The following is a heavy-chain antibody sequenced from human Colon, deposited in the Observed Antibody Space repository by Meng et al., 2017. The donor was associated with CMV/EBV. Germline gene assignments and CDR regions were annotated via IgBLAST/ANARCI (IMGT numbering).Heavy chain of an antibody. CDR1: GFTFSDYY. J-gene: IGHJ4*02. Sequence: GESLKISCAGSGFTFSDYYMTWIRQAPGKGLEWVSYISNGGDTIYYADSVKGRFTISRDNAKNSLYLQMDSLRAEDTAVYYCATRYSGQYFDWLLPPFDFWGQGALVTVSS. CDR3: ATRYSGQYFDWLLPPFDF. CDR2: ISNGGDTI. D-gene: IGHD3-9*01. V-gene: IGHV3-11*04.